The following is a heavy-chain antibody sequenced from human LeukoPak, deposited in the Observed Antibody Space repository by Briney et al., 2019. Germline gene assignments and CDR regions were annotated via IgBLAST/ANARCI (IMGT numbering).Heavy chain of an antibody. Sequence: PSETLSLTCAVYGGSFSGYYWSWIRQPPGKGLEWIGEINHSESTNYNPSLKSRVTISVDTSKNQFSLKLSSVTAADTAVYYCARGRELWLLSYWGQGTLVTVSS. D-gene: IGHD5-18*01. V-gene: IGHV4-34*01. CDR3: ARGRELWLLSY. CDR1: GGSFSGYY. CDR2: INHSEST. J-gene: IGHJ4*02.